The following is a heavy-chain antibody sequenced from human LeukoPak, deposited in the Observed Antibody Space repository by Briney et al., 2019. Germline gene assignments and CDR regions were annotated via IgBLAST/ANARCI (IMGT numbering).Heavy chain of an antibody. V-gene: IGHV1-2*02. J-gene: IGHJ4*02. CDR2: INPNSGDT. D-gene: IGHD3-10*01. CDR1: GYILTDYY. CDR3: ARALPYGH. Sequence: ASVKVSFKASGYILTDYYMHWVRQAPGQGLEWMGWINPNSGDTNYAQKFQGRVTMTRDTSINTAYMELTRLTSDDTALYYCARALPYGHWGQRTLVIVSS.